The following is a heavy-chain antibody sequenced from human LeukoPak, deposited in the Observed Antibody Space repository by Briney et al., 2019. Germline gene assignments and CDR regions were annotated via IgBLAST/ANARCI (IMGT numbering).Heavy chain of an antibody. Sequence: GASVKVSCKASGYTFFNYAIHWVRQAPGQRLEWMGWINTRNGNTYYSQEFQGRVTITRGTSASTAYMELSSLRSEDMAVYYCAKDSGAGWYEFQWGQGTLVTVSS. CDR1: GYTFFNYA. CDR2: INTRNGNT. J-gene: IGHJ4*02. D-gene: IGHD6-19*01. CDR3: AKDSGAGWYEFQ. V-gene: IGHV1-3*03.